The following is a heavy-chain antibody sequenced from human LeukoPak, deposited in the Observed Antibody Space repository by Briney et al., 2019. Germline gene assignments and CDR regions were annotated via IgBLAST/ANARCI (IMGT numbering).Heavy chain of an antibody. CDR1: GFTFSSYA. Sequence: AGGSLRLSCAASGFTFSSYAMSWVRQAPGKGLEWVSAIRGSGGSPYYADSVKGRFTISRDNSKNTLYLQMNSLRAEHTAVYYCGRVGCSSTSCHANYYSGMDVWGQGTTVTVSS. D-gene: IGHD2-2*01. CDR2: IRGSGGSP. J-gene: IGHJ6*02. V-gene: IGHV3-23*01. CDR3: GRVGCSSTSCHANYYSGMDV.